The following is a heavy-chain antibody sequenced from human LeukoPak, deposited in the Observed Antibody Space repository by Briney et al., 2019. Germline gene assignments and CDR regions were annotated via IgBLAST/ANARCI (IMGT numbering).Heavy chain of an antibody. CDR1: GGSFSGYY. CDR3: ARGPVTPPSGYYYGMDV. Sequence: PSETLSLTCAVYGGSFSGYYWSWIRQPPGKGLEWIGEINHSGSTNYNPSLKSRVTISEDTSKNQFSLKLSSVIAADTAVYYCARGPVTPPSGYYYGMDVWGQGTTVTVSS. J-gene: IGHJ6*02. V-gene: IGHV4-34*01. D-gene: IGHD3-10*01. CDR2: INHSGST.